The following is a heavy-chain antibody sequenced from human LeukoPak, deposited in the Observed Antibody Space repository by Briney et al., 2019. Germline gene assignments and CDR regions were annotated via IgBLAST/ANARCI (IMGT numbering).Heavy chain of an antibody. CDR2: IYTSGST. J-gene: IGHJ3*02. CDR3: ARDAGSRYDFWSGYIDAFDI. CDR1: GGSISDYY. D-gene: IGHD3-3*01. Sequence: SETLSLTCTVSGGSISDYYWSWIRQPAGKGLEWVGRIYTSGSTNYNPSLKSRVTMSVDTSKNQFSLKLSSVTAADTAVYYCARDAGSRYDFWSGYIDAFDIWGQGTMVTVSS. V-gene: IGHV4-4*07.